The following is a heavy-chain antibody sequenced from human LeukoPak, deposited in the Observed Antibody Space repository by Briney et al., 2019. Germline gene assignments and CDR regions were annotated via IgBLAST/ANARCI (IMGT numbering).Heavy chain of an antibody. CDR3: ARAGGSYYSQLAFDI. CDR2: INPSGGST. CDR1: GYTFTSYY. Sequence: ASVKVSCKASGYTFTSYYMHWVRQAPGQGLEWMGIINPSGGSTSYAQKFQGRVTMTRDTSTSTVYMELSSLRSEDTAVYYCARAGGSYYSQLAFDIWGQGTMVTVSS. D-gene: IGHD1-26*01. J-gene: IGHJ3*02. V-gene: IGHV1-46*01.